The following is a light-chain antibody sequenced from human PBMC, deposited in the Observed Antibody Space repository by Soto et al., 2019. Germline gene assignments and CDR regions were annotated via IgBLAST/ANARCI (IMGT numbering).Light chain of an antibody. J-gene: IGKJ1*01. CDR2: AAS. CDR3: QQYYSYPPT. Sequence: AIPMTQSPSSFSSSSGDRVTLTCRASHGISSYLAWYQQKPGKAPKLLIYAASTLQSGVPSRFSGSGSGTDFTLTISCLQSEDFATYYCQQYYSYPPTFGQGTKV. CDR1: HGISSY. V-gene: IGKV1-8*01.